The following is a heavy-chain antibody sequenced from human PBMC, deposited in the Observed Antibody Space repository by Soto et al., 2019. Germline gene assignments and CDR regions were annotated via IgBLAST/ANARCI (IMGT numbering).Heavy chain of an antibody. Sequence: PGGSLRLSCAASGFTFSTYSMNWVRQAPGKRLEWVSSISGSGNYTHYADFLRGRFTISRDNAKTSLYLQMNSLRAEDTAVYYCAREGINNYNEYYFDSWGQGTVVTVSS. V-gene: IGHV3-21*01. D-gene: IGHD4-4*01. CDR1: GFTFSTYS. CDR2: ISGSGNYT. J-gene: IGHJ4*02. CDR3: AREGINNYNEYYFDS.